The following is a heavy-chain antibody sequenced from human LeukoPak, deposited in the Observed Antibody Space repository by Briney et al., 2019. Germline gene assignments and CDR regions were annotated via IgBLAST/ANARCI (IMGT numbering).Heavy chain of an antibody. CDR2: ISGSGGST. D-gene: IGHD3-22*01. CDR1: GFTFSSYA. Sequence: GGSLRLSRAASGFTFSSYAMSWVRQAPGKGLEWVSAISGSGGSTCYADSVKGRFTISRDNSKNTLYLQMNSLRAEDTAVYYCAKDYYDSSGYYRFDYWGQGTLVTVSS. CDR3: AKDYYDSSGYYRFDY. V-gene: IGHV3-23*01. J-gene: IGHJ4*02.